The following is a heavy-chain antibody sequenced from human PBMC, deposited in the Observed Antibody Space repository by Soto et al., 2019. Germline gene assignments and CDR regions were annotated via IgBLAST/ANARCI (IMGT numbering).Heavy chain of an antibody. V-gene: IGHV3-30*18. J-gene: IGHJ4*02. CDR1: GFTFSSYG. D-gene: IGHD5-18*01. CDR3: AKDPSHVDTAMVSVGVDY. Sequence: HPGGSLRLSCAASGFTFSSYGMHWVRQAPGKGLEWVAVISYDGSNKYYADSVKGRFTISRDNSKNTLYLQMNSLRAEDTAVYYCAKDPSHVDTAMVSVGVDYWGQGTLVTVSS. CDR2: ISYDGSNK.